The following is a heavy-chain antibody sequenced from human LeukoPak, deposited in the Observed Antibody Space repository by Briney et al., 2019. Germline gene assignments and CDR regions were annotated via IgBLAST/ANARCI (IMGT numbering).Heavy chain of an antibody. Sequence: ASVKVSCKASGYTFTSYGISWVRQAPGQGLEWMGGIIPIFGTANYAQKFQGRVTITADESTSTAYMELSSLRSEDTAVYYCARDFSISRVVVAATRSDWFDPWGQGTLVTVSS. D-gene: IGHD2-15*01. J-gene: IGHJ5*02. CDR2: IIPIFGTA. CDR3: ARDFSISRVVVAATRSDWFDP. CDR1: GYTFTSYG. V-gene: IGHV1-69*13.